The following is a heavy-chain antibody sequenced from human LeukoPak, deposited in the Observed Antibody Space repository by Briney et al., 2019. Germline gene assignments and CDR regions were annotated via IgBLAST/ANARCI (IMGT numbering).Heavy chain of an antibody. J-gene: IGHJ4*02. Sequence: PSETLSLTCTVSSGSISSYFWGWVRQPPGKGLEWIGRIYTTGTTHYNPSLKSRVTMSIDTSTNQFSLNLRSMTAADTAVHYCGRQGYTASHYFLDFWSQGTLVAVS. D-gene: IGHD2-2*02. CDR1: SGSISSYF. CDR3: GRQGYTASHYFLDF. CDR2: IYTTGTT. V-gene: IGHV4-4*07.